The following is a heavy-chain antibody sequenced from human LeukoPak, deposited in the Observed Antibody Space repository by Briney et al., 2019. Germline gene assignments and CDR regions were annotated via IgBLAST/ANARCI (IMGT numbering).Heavy chain of an antibody. Sequence: GGSLRLSCAASGFTFSSYAMHWVRQAPGKGLEWVAVISYDGSNKYYADSVKGRFTISRDNSKNTLYLQMNSLRAEDTAVYYCARVTPVYGFDPWGQGTLVTVSS. CDR1: GFTFSSYA. D-gene: IGHD2/OR15-2a*01. V-gene: IGHV3-30*04. CDR2: ISYDGSNK. J-gene: IGHJ5*02. CDR3: ARVTPVYGFDP.